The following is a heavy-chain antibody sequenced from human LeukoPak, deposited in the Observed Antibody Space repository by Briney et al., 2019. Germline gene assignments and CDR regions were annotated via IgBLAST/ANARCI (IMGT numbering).Heavy chain of an antibody. CDR3: ARVWWYGGNSGGATGAFDI. CDR2: IYYSGST. Sequence: KPSETLSLPCPVSGGSISSYYWSWIRQPPGKGLEWIGYIYYSGSTNYNPSLKSRVTISVDTSKNQFSLKLSSVTAADTAVYYCARVWWYGGNSGGATGAFDIWGQGTMVTVSS. V-gene: IGHV4-59*01. J-gene: IGHJ3*02. CDR1: GGSISSYY. D-gene: IGHD4-23*01.